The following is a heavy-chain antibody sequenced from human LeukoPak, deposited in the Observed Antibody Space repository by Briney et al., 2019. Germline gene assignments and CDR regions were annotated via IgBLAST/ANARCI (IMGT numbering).Heavy chain of an antibody. D-gene: IGHD4-17*01. CDR2: ISAYNGNT. J-gene: IGHJ4*02. V-gene: IGHV1-18*04. CDR3: ARDSHRGHGDSDY. CDR1: GYTFTGYY. Sequence: GASVKVSCKASGYTFTGYYMHWVRQAPGQGLEWMGWISAYNGNTNYAQKLQGRVTMTTDTSTSTAYMELRSLRSDDTAVYYCARDSHRGHGDSDYWGQGTLVTVSS.